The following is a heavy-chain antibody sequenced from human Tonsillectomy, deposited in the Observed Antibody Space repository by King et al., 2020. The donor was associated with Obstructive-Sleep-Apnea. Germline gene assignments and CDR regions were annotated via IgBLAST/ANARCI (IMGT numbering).Heavy chain of an antibody. CDR1: GGSIRNGGYY. Sequence: VQLVESGPGLVKPSQTLSLTCTVSGGSIRNGGYYWSWIRQYPGKGLEWIGYIHYSGSTYYNPSLKSRVTMSVDTSKNHFYLELISVTAADTAVYYCALTFYYDTSAAEGAFDVWGQGTMVTVSS. V-gene: IGHV4-31*03. CDR2: IHYSGST. J-gene: IGHJ3*01. D-gene: IGHD3-22*01. CDR3: ALTFYYDTSAAEGAFDV.